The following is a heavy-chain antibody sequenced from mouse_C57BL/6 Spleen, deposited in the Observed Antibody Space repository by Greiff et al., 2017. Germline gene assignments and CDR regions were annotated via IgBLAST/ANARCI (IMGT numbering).Heavy chain of an antibody. D-gene: IGHD2-5*01. CDR1: GYAFTNYL. CDR2: INPGSGGT. CDR3: ARSSNHEYFDV. Sequence: VQLQQSGAELVRPGTSVKVSCKASGYAFTNYLIEWVKQRPGQGLEWIGVINPGSGGTNYNEKFKGKATLTADKSSSTAYMQLSSLTSEYSAVYFCARSSNHEYFDVWGTGTTVTVSS. V-gene: IGHV1-54*01. J-gene: IGHJ1*03.